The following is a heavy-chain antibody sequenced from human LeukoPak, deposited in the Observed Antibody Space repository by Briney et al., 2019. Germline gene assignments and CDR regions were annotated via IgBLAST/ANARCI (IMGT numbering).Heavy chain of an antibody. CDR1: GFTFSSYW. Sequence: GGSLRLSCAASGFTFSSYWMSWVRQAPGKGLEWVANIKQDGSGKYHVDSVKGRFTISRDNAKNSLYLQMSSLRAEDTAVYYCARVAVAGPTGWFDPWGQGTLVTVSS. CDR3: ARVAVAGPTGWFDP. CDR2: IKQDGSGK. V-gene: IGHV3-7*01. J-gene: IGHJ5*02. D-gene: IGHD6-13*01.